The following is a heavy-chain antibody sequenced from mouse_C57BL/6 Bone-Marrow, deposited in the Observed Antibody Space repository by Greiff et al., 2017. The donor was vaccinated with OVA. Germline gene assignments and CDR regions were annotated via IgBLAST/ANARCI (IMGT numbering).Heavy chain of an antibody. CDR1: GYTFTSYW. Sequence: VHVKQSGTVLARPGASVKMSCKTSGYTFTSYWMHWVKQRPGQGLEWIGAIYPGNSDTSYNQKFKGKAKLTAVTSASTAYMELSSLTNEDSAVYYCMVTTTGPWFAYWGQGTLVTVSA. CDR2: IYPGNSDT. J-gene: IGHJ3*01. CDR3: MVTTTGPWFAY. V-gene: IGHV1-5*01. D-gene: IGHD2-2*01.